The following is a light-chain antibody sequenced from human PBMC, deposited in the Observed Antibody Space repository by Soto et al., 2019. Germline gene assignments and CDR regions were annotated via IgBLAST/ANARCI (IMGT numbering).Light chain of an antibody. CDR1: NGHSSYA. Sequence: QSVLTQSPSASASLGASVKLTCTLSNGHSSYAIAWHQQQPEKGPRYLMKLNNDGSHAKGDGIPDRFSGSSSGAERYLTISSLQSEDEADYYCQTWGTGIPVFGGGTKLTVL. CDR3: QTWGTGIPV. CDR2: LNNDGSH. J-gene: IGLJ7*01. V-gene: IGLV4-69*01.